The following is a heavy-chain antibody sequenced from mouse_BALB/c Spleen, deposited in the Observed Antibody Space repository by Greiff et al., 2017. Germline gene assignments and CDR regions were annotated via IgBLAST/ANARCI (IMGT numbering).Heavy chain of an antibody. CDR3: AREGTTAPMDY. J-gene: IGHJ4*01. CDR1: GFNIKDYY. CDR2: IDPENGNT. Sequence: VQLKQSGAELVRPGALVKLSCKASGFNIKDYYMHWVKQRPEQGLEWIGWIDPENGNTIYDPKFQGKASITADTSSNTAYLQLSSLTSGDTAVYYCAREGTTAPMDYWGQGTSVTVSS. D-gene: IGHD1-2*01. V-gene: IGHV14-1*02.